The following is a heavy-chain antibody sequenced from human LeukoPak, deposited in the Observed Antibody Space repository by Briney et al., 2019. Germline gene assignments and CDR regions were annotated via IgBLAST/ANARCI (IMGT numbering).Heavy chain of an antibody. V-gene: IGHV3-23*01. J-gene: IGHJ6*02. Sequence: GGSLRLSCAASGFTFSSYAMSWVRQAPGKGLEWVSAISGSGGSTIYYADSVKGRFTISRDNSKNTLYLQMNSLRAEDTAVYYCASSAGRLRDYYYYYGMDVWGQGTTVTVSS. CDR3: ASSAGRLRDYYYYYGMDV. CDR2: ISGSGGSTI. D-gene: IGHD2-15*01. CDR1: GFTFSSYA.